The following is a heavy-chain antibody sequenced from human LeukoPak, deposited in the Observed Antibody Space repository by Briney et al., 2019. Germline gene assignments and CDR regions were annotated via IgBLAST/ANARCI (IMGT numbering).Heavy chain of an antibody. CDR1: GFTFSSYW. CDR2: INSDGSST. CDR3: ARRGITMVRALDY. Sequence: PGGTLRLSCAASGFTFSSYWMHWVRQAPGKGLVCVSRINSDGSSTSYADSVKGRFTISRDNAKNTLYLQMNSLRAEDTAVYYCARRGITMVRALDYWGQGTLVTVSS. V-gene: IGHV3-74*01. J-gene: IGHJ4*02. D-gene: IGHD3-10*01.